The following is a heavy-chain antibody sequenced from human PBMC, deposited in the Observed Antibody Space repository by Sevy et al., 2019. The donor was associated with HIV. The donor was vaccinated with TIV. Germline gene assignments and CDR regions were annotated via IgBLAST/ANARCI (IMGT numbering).Heavy chain of an antibody. CDR3: ARLGDFNFDY. V-gene: IGHV4-30-4*01. CDR1: GGSISSGDYY. D-gene: IGHD3-16*01. J-gene: IGHJ4*02. Sequence: SETPSLTCTVSGGSISSGDYYWSWIRQPPGKGLEWIGYIYYSGSTYYHPSLKSRVTISVDTSKNQFSLKLSSVTAADTAVYYGARLGDFNFDYWGQGTLVTVSS. CDR2: IYYSGST.